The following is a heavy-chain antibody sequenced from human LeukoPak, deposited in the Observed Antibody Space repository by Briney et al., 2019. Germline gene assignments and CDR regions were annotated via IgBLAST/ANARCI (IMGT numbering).Heavy chain of an antibody. CDR3: ARSEQDYYDSSGYYY. J-gene: IGHJ4*02. Sequence: GGSLRLSCAASGFTFSSYSMNWVRQAPGKGLEWVSSISSSSSYIYYADSVKSRFTISRDNAKNSLYLQMNSLRAEDTAVYYCARSEQDYYDSSGYYYWGQGTLVTVSP. D-gene: IGHD3-22*01. V-gene: IGHV3-21*01. CDR2: ISSSSSYI. CDR1: GFTFSSYS.